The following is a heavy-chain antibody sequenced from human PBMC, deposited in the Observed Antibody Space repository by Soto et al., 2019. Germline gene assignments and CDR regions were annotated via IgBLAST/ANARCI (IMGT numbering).Heavy chain of an antibody. J-gene: IGHJ6*02. CDR3: ARSPGDGYNVYYYYGMDV. V-gene: IGHV4-59*01. CDR2: IYYSGST. D-gene: IGHD5-12*01. Sequence: SETLSLTCTVSGGSISSYYWSWIRQPPGKGLEWIGYIYYSGSTNYNPSLKSRVTISVDTSKNQFSLKLSSVTAADTAVYYCARSPGDGYNVYYYYGMDVWGQGTTVTVSS. CDR1: GGSISSYY.